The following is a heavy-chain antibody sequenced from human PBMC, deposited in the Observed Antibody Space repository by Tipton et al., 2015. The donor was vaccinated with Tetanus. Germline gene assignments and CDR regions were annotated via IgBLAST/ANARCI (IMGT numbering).Heavy chain of an antibody. V-gene: IGHV4-34*01. D-gene: IGHD4-17*01. Sequence: TLSLTCAVYGGSFSGYYWSWIRQPPGKGLEWIGEINHSGSTNYNPSLKSRVTISVDTSKNQFSRKLSSVTAADTAVYYCARDPRDYGDFYFDYWGQGTLVTVSS. CDR2: INHSGST. J-gene: IGHJ4*02. CDR3: ARDPRDYGDFYFDY. CDR1: GGSFSGYY.